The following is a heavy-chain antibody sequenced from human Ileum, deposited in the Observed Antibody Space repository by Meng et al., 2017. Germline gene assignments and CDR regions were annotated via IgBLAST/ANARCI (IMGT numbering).Heavy chain of an antibody. CDR3: SRTSYYDNSGYYPG. D-gene: IGHD3-22*01. Sequence: QVQLQQWGAGVLKPSESLSLSCAVSGGTFSGYCVSWIRQPPGKGMEWIGEINHSGSTNYNPSLKSRVTISVDTSKNQFSLKLSSVTAADTAVYYCSRTSYYDNSGYYPGWGQGTLVTVSS. J-gene: IGHJ4*02. CDR1: GGTFSGYC. CDR2: INHSGST. V-gene: IGHV4-34*01.